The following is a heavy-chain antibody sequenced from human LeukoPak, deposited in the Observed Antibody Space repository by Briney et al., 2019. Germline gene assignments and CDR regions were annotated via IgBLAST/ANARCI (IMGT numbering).Heavy chain of an antibody. Sequence: ASVKVSCKASGYTFTGYYMHWVRQAPGQGLEWMGWINPNSGGTNYAQKFQGRVTMTRDTSISTAYMELSRLRSDGTAVYYCATLGYCSSTSCYYYYYGMDVWGQGTTVTVSS. D-gene: IGHD2-2*01. CDR2: INPNSGGT. CDR1: GYTFTGYY. V-gene: IGHV1-2*02. J-gene: IGHJ6*02. CDR3: ATLGYCSSTSCYYYYYGMDV.